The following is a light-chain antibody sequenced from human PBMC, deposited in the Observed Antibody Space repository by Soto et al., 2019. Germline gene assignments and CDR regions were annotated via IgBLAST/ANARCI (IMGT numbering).Light chain of an antibody. V-gene: IGKV1-39*01. Sequence: DFQMTQSPSSLSASVGDRVTITCRTSQSIYNCLNWYQQKPGKAPKLLIYGASSLQGGVPLRFSGSGSGTDFTLTISSLQPEDFATYYCQESYSVLWGTCGQGTKVEIQ. CDR2: GAS. J-gene: IGKJ1*01. CDR3: QESYSVLWGT. CDR1: QSIYNC.